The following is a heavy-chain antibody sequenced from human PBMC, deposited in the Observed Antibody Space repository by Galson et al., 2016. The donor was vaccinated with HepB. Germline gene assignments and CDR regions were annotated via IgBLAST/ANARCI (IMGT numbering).Heavy chain of an antibody. Sequence: SLRLSCAASGFTFNSYGMHWVRQATGKGLEWVALVWYDEINKFYRDSVKGRFTISRDNSKNTLYLQMNNLRAEDTAVYYCASGTTMTPDYFDYWGQGTLVTVSS. J-gene: IGHJ4*02. CDR3: ASGTTMTPDYFDY. V-gene: IGHV3-33*01. CDR2: VWYDEINK. D-gene: IGHD4-17*01. CDR1: GFTFNSYG.